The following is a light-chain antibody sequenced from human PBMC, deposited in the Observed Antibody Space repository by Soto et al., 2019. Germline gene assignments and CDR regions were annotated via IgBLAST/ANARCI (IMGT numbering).Light chain of an antibody. CDR3: SSYAGSNNFV. Sequence: QSVLTQPPSASGSPGQSVTISCTGSTSDVGIYNYVSWHQQHPGEAPKLMLYEVSKRPSGVPDRFSGSKSGNTASLTVSGLQADDEADYYCSSYAGSNNFVFGTGTKVTVL. J-gene: IGLJ1*01. CDR2: EVS. CDR1: TSDVGIYNY. V-gene: IGLV2-8*01.